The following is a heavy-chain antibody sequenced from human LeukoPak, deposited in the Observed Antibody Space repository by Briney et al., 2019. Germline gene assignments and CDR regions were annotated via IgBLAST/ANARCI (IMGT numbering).Heavy chain of an antibody. V-gene: IGHV3-48*03. J-gene: IGHJ6*02. CDR2: ISSSGSTI. CDR3: ARDLVGEVATIIYYYYGMDV. D-gene: IGHD5-12*01. Sequence: GGSLRLSCAASGFTFSTYDMNWVRQAPGKGLEWVSYISSSGSTIYYADSVKGRFTISRDNAKNSLYLQMNSLRAEDTAVYYCARDLVGEVATIIYYYYGMDVWGQGTTVTVSS. CDR1: GFTFSTYD.